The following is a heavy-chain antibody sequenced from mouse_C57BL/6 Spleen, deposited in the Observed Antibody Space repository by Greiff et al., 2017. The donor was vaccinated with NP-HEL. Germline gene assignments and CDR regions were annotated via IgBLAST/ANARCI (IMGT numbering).Heavy chain of an antibody. V-gene: IGHV10-1*01. Sequence: EVKLVESGGGLVQPKGSLKLSCAASGFSFNTYAMNWVRQAPGKGLEWVARIRSKSNNYATYYADSVKDRFTISRDDSESMLYLQMNNLKTEDTAMYYCVRHGYYGSSWAMDYWGQGTSVTVSS. CDR1: GFSFNTYA. J-gene: IGHJ4*01. D-gene: IGHD1-1*01. CDR3: VRHGYYGSSWAMDY. CDR2: IRSKSNNYAT.